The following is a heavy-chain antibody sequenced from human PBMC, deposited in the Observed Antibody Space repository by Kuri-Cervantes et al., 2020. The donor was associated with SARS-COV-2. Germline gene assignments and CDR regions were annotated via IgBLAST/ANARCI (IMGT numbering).Heavy chain of an antibody. D-gene: IGHD3-10*01. J-gene: IGHJ5*02. CDR1: GGSFSGYY. Sequence: ESLKISCAVYGGSFSGYYWSWIRQPPGKGLEWIGEINHSGSTNYNPSLKSRVTISVDTSKNQFSLKLSSATAADTAVYYCARVLNSGSYPYRGNWFDPWGQGTLVTVSS. V-gene: IGHV4-34*01. CDR3: ARVLNSGSYPYRGNWFDP. CDR2: INHSGST.